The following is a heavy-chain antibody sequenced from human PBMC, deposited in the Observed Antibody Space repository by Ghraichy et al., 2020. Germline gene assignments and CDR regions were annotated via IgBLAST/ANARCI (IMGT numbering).Heavy chain of an antibody. V-gene: IGHV3-21*01. Sequence: GESLRLSCTASGFTFSDYSMIWVRQAPGKGLECVSSISSSSSYIFYADSVKGRFTISRDNAKNSLYLQMSSLRAEDTAVYYCARDVVERSTPHCWGQGTLVTVSS. CDR3: ARDVVERSTPHC. CDR2: ISSSSSYI. J-gene: IGHJ4*02. CDR1: GFTFSDYS. D-gene: IGHD5/OR15-5a*01.